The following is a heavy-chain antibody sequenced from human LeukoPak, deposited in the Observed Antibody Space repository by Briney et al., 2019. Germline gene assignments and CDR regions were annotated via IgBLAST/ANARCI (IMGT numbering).Heavy chain of an antibody. V-gene: IGHV3-53*04. CDR1: GITVSSNY. CDR3: ARYRAYSGYDY. D-gene: IGHD5-12*01. Sequence: PGGSLGLSCAASGITVSSNYMTWVRQTPGKGLEWVSVIYSGGNTFYADSVKGRFTISRHNSQNTLYLQMNSLRGEDTALYYCARYRAYSGYDYWGQGTLVTVSS. CDR2: IYSGGNT. J-gene: IGHJ4*02.